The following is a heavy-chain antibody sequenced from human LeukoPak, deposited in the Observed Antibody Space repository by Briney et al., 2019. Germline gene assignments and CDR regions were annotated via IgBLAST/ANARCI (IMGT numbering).Heavy chain of an antibody. V-gene: IGHV3-9*01. Sequence: PGGSLRLSCAASGFTFDDYAMHWVRQAPGKGLEWVSGISWNSGSIGYADSVKGRFTIPRDNAKNSLYLQMNSQRAEDTALYYCAKKDYGDNAFDYWGQGTLVTVSS. CDR1: GFTFDDYA. CDR2: ISWNSGSI. J-gene: IGHJ4*02. CDR3: AKKDYGDNAFDY. D-gene: IGHD4-17*01.